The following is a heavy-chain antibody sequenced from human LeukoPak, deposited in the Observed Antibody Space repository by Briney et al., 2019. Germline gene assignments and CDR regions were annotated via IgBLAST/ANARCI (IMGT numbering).Heavy chain of an antibody. V-gene: IGHV3-7*01. CDR2: INQDGSEE. Sequence: GGSLRLSCAASGFTFSHYWMTWVRQAPGKGLEWVAHINQDGSEEHYMDSVKARFTISRDNAKNSLSLQMNSLRDEDTAVYYCVRDGGVSGYDLLDYWGQGTLVTVSS. J-gene: IGHJ4*02. CDR3: VRDGGVSGYDLLDY. CDR1: GFTFSHYW. D-gene: IGHD5-12*01.